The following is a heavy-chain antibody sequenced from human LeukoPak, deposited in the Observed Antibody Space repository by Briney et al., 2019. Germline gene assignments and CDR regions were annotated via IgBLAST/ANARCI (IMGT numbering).Heavy chain of an antibody. D-gene: IGHD3-16*01. CDR3: ARGLREPMFDP. V-gene: IGHV4-38-2*02. J-gene: IGHJ5*02. CDR2: IYHSGST. Sequence: SETLSLTCTVSGYSISSGFYWGWIRQPPGKGLEWIGSIYHSGSTYYNPSLKSRVTISVDTSKNQFPLKLSSVTAADTAVYYCARGLREPMFDPWGQGTLVTVSS. CDR1: GYSISSGFY.